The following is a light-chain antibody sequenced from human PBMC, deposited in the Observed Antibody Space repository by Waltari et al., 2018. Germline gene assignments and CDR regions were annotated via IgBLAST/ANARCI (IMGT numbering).Light chain of an antibody. CDR2: WAS. Sequence: DIVMTQSPDSLAVSLGERATINSKYSQIVLHSSNNRNYLAWYQRRPGQPPKLPIYWASTRESGVPDRFSGSGSGTDFTLTISSLQTEDVAVYYCQQYYSTPFTFGPGTKVDIK. V-gene: IGKV4-1*01. J-gene: IGKJ3*01. CDR3: QQYYSTPFT. CDR1: QIVLHSSNNRNY.